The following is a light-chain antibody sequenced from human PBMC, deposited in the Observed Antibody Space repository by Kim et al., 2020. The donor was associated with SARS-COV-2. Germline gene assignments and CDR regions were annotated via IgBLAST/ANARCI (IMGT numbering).Light chain of an antibody. Sequence: QSALTQPRSVSGSPGQSVTISCTGTSSDVGGYNYVSWYQHHPGKAPKLMIYDVSKRPSGVPDRFSGSKSGNTASLTISGLQAGDEADYYCCSYAGSYTLIFDGGTQLTVL. V-gene: IGLV2-11*02. CDR2: DVS. CDR3: CSYAGSYTLI. CDR1: SSDVGGYNY. J-gene: IGLJ2*01.